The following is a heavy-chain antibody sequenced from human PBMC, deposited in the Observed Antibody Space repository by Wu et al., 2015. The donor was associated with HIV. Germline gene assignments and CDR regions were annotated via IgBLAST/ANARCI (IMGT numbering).Heavy chain of an antibody. D-gene: IGHD2-15*01. Sequence: QVQLVQSGAEVKKPGASVMVSCKASGYTFIDYYLYWVRKTPGQGLEWMGWINPNRGGIKYAQKFQGRVTMTRDTAVSTAYMELNSLTSDDTAVYYCARLQSLHGLYSNADYWGQGTLVTVSS. CDR1: GYTFIDYY. J-gene: IGHJ4*02. CDR2: INPNRGGI. V-gene: IGHV1-2*02. CDR3: ARLQSLHGLYSNADY.